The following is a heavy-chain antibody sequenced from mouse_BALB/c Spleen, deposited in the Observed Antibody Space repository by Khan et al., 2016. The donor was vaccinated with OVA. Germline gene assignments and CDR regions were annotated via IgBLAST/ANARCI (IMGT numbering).Heavy chain of an antibody. CDR3: ARLAYYYNSEGFAY. J-gene: IGHJ3*01. CDR2: INTGGAYT. CDR1: GFTFSTSG. Sequence: EVQLLETGGDFVRPGGSLKLSCAASGFTFSTSGMSWVRQTPDKRLEWVATINTGGAYTYYPDSVKGRFTISRDNAKNTRYLQVSRLKSEDTAIYYCARLAYYYNSEGFAYWGQGTLVTVSA. V-gene: IGHV5-6*01. D-gene: IGHD1-1*01.